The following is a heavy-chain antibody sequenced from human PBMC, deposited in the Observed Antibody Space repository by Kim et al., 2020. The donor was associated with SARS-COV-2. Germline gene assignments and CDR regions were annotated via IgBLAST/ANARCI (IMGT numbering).Heavy chain of an antibody. J-gene: IGHJ1*01. CDR2: IRNSGHRI. Sequence: GGSLRLSCAASGLTFSTSAMSWVRQAPGKAPEWVSGIRNSGHRIYYADSVKGRFSISRDNSKNTLHLQMHRLIAEDTAVSYCAQDAESPYDVPGRFQ. D-gene: IGHD3-22*01. CDR1: GLTFSTSA. V-gene: IGHV3-23*01. CDR3: AQDAESPYDVPGRFQ.